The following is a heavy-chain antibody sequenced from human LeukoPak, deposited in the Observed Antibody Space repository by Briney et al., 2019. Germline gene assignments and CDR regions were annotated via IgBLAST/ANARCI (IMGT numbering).Heavy chain of an antibody. J-gene: IGHJ4*02. CDR2: IKQDGSEK. Sequence: GGSLRLSCAASGFTVSSNYMSWVRQAPGKGLEWVANIKQDGSEKYYVDSVKGRFTISRDNAKNSLSLEMNNLRVEDTAIYYCVSTATFDYWGQGALVTVSS. V-gene: IGHV3-7*03. CDR3: VSTATFDY. D-gene: IGHD6-25*01. CDR1: GFTVSSNY.